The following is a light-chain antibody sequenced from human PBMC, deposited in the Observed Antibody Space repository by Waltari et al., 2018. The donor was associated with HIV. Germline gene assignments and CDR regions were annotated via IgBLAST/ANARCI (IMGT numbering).Light chain of an antibody. CDR2: DAS. V-gene: IGKV3-11*01. J-gene: IGKJ4*01. CDR1: HSVGSL. Sequence: EIVLTQSPATLSLSPGERATLPCGASHSVGSLIAWYQQKPGQAPRLLIYDASNRATGIPARFSGSGSGTDFTLTISSLEPEDFAVYYCQQRSAWPLTVRGGTKVEIK. CDR3: QQRSAWPLT.